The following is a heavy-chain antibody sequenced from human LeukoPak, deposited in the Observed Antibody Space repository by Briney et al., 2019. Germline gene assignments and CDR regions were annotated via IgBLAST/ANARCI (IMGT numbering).Heavy chain of an antibody. V-gene: IGHV4-39*01. Sequence: SETLSLTCTVSGVSISSSSYYWGWIRQPPGKGLEWIGSIYYSGSTYYNPSLKSRVTISVDTSKNQFSLKLSSVTAADTAVYYCARSGDLRLEWLFHWGQGTLVTVSS. D-gene: IGHD3-3*01. J-gene: IGHJ4*02. CDR1: GVSISSSSYY. CDR2: IYYSGST. CDR3: ARSGDLRLEWLFH.